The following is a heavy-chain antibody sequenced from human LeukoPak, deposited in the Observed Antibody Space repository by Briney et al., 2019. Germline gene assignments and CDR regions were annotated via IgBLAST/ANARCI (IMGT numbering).Heavy chain of an antibody. CDR3: ARVGRYGYNLEYFDY. D-gene: IGHD5-24*01. CDR1: GGSISSYY. J-gene: IGHJ4*02. CDR2: IYYSGST. V-gene: IGHV4-59*01. Sequence: SETLSLTCTVSGGSISSYYWSWIRLPPGKGLEWIGYIYYSGSTNYNPSLKSRVTISVDTSKNQSSLKLSSVTAADTAVYYCARVGRYGYNLEYFDYWGQGTLVTVSS.